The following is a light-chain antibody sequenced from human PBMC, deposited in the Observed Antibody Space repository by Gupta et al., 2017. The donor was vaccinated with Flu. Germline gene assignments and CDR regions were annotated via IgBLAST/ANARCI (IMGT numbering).Light chain of an antibody. Sequence: TCASSPGAVTSGHYQNWFQRNPGQAPRALIATPGLKHSWTPARFSACILGGKAAVTPAGVKPEDEAEYYCLLSYGGAQRGVLGGGTKLTVL. J-gene: IGLJ2*01. V-gene: IGLV7-43*01. CDR2: TPG. CDR3: LLSYGGAQRGV. CDR1: PGAVTSGHY.